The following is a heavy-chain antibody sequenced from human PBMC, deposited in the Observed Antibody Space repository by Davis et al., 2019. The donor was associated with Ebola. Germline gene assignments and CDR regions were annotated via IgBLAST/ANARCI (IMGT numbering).Heavy chain of an antibody. D-gene: IGHD3-10*01. CDR3: AREVFGLGTYCVDH. J-gene: IGHJ4*02. CDR2: IGSSSSII. Sequence: GGSLRLSCAASGFTFSSYSMHWVRQAPGKGLEWLSYIGSSSSIIYYADSVKGRFTISRDNAKNSLYLLMNSLRAEDTAMYYCAREVFGLGTYCVDHWGQGTLVTVSS. V-gene: IGHV3-48*04. CDR1: GFTFSSYS.